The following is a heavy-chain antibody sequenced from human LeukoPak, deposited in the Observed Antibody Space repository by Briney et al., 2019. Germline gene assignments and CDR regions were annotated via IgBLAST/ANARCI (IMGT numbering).Heavy chain of an antibody. D-gene: IGHD3-3*01. J-gene: IGHJ4*02. CDR2: IHYSGST. V-gene: IGHV4-4*02. Sequence: PSETLSLTCAVSGGSISSSNWWSWARQPPGKGLEWIGSIHYSGSTYYNSSLKRPVTISVDTSKNQFSLKLSSLTAADTAVYYCASRNFGVVTDWGQGTLVTVSS. CDR1: GGSISSSNW. CDR3: ASRNFGVVTD.